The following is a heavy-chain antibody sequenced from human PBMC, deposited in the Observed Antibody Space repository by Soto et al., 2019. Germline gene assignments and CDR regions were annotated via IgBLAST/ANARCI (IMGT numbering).Heavy chain of an antibody. CDR1: GFTFSDYY. Sequence: GGSLRLSCAASGFTFSDYYMSWIRQAPGKGLEWVSSISSSGGTTYYAESVKGRFTISRDNAKNSLYLQMNSLRAEDTAVYYCARPDDLWSGFEYFQHWGQGTLVTVSS. CDR3: ARPDDLWSGFEYFQH. J-gene: IGHJ1*01. CDR2: ISSSGGTT. D-gene: IGHD3-3*01. V-gene: IGHV3-11*01.